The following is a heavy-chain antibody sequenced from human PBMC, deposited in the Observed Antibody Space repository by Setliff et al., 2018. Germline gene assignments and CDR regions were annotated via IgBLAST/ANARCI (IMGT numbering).Heavy chain of an antibody. CDR3: ASDTLTGGWGWFDY. J-gene: IGHJ4*02. CDR2: IYHSGST. D-gene: IGHD6-19*01. CDR1: GYSISSGYY. Sequence: PSETLSLTCAVSGYSISSGYYWGWIRQPPGKGLEWIGSIYHSGSTYYNPSLKSRVTVSVDTSKNQFSLKLSSVTAADTAVYYCASDTLTGGWGWFDYWGQGTLVNVSS. V-gene: IGHV4-38-2*01.